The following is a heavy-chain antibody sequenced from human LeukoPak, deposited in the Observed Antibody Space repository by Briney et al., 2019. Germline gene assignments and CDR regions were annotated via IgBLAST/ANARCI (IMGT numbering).Heavy chain of an antibody. Sequence: ASVKVSCKASGYTFTSYDINWVRQATGQGLEWMGWMNPNSGNTGYAQKFLGRVTMTRNTSISTAYMELSSLRSEDTAVYYCARATPELNRPFDYWGQGTLVTVSS. CDR1: GYTFTSYD. D-gene: IGHD3-10*01. CDR3: ARATPELNRPFDY. CDR2: MNPNSGNT. J-gene: IGHJ4*02. V-gene: IGHV1-8*01.